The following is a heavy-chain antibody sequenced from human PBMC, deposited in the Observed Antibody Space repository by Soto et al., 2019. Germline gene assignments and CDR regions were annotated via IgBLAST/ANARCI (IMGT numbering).Heavy chain of an antibody. V-gene: IGHV1-18*01. Sequence: ASVKVSCKASGYTFTSYGISWVRQAPGQGLEWMGWISAYNGNTNCAQKLQGRVTMTTDTSTSTAYMELRSLRSDDTAVYYCARTSVVVINYYYYGMDVWGQGTTVTVSS. CDR2: ISAYNGNT. CDR1: GYTFTSYG. CDR3: ARTSVVVINYYYYGMDV. D-gene: IGHD3-22*01. J-gene: IGHJ6*02.